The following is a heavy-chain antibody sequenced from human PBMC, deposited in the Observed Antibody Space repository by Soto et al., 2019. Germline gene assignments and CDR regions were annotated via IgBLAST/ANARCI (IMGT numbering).Heavy chain of an antibody. CDR2: IFYLGSS. Sequence: SETLSLTCTVSGDSIISSDFYWGWVRQPPGKGLEWIGSIFYLGSSYYNPSLKSRVTMSVDTSKNQFSLRLRSVTAADTALYFCARHLLTRRKNNSTDSRGQGIMVT. D-gene: IGHD1-20*01. V-gene: IGHV4-39*01. CDR3: ARHLLTRRKNNSTDS. CDR1: GDSIISSDFY. J-gene: IGHJ5*01.